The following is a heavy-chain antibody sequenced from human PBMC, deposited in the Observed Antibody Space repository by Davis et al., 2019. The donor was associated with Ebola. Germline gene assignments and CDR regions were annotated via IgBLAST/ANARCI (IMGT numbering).Heavy chain of an antibody. Sequence: MPSETLSLTCAVYGGSFSGYYWSWIRQPPGKGLEWIGYIYYSGSTNYNPSLKSRVTISVDTSKNQFSLKLSSVTAADTAVYYCARAEFLEWSELDYWGQGTLVTVSS. CDR2: IYYSGST. CDR1: GGSFSGYY. CDR3: ARAEFLEWSELDY. J-gene: IGHJ4*02. V-gene: IGHV4-59*01. D-gene: IGHD3-3*01.